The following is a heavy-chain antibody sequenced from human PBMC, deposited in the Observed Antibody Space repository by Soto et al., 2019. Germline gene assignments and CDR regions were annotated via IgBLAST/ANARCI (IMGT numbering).Heavy chain of an antibody. D-gene: IGHD3-9*01. CDR2: MNPNSGNT. Sequence: ASVKVSCKASGYTFTSYDINWVRQATGQGLEWMGWMNPNSGNTGYAQKFQGRVTMTRNTSISTAYMELSSLRSEDTAVYYCARNGPILTGFDYWGQGTLVTVSS. CDR1: GYTFTSYD. V-gene: IGHV1-8*01. CDR3: ARNGPILTGFDY. J-gene: IGHJ4*02.